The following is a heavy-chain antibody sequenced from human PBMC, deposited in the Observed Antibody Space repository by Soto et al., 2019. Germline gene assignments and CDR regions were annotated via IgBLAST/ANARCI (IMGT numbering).Heavy chain of an antibody. CDR2: ISYSGST. V-gene: IGHV4-59*01. J-gene: IGHJ6*02. D-gene: IGHD5-18*01. Sequence: SETLSLTCTISGDSINNYFWNWIRQPPGKGLEWVGYISYSGSTSYNPSLQSRVTISSDTSKNQFSLELSSVTAADTAVYYCARARQRDTGRGLDVWGQGTTVTVSS. CDR3: ARARQRDTGRGLDV. CDR1: GDSINNYF.